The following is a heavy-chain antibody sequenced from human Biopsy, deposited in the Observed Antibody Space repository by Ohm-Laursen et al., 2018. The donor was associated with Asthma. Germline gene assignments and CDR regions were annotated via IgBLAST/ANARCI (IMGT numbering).Heavy chain of an antibody. CDR3: ARAVTILQEWSGGMDV. D-gene: IGHD3-3*01. CDR1: GGTFSRYA. V-gene: IGHV1-69*13. CDR2: LIPVLGTP. J-gene: IGHJ6*02. Sequence: SVKVSCKASGGTFSRYAISWVRQAPGQGLEWMGGLIPVLGTPDHAQMFEGRVTITADESTSTAYMELSSLTIEDTAVYYCARAVTILQEWSGGMDVWGQGTTVTVSS.